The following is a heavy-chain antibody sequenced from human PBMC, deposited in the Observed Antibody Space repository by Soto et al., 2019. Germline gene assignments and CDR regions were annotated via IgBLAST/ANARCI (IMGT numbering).Heavy chain of an antibody. D-gene: IGHD6-25*01. CDR1: GFTFTNYF. J-gene: IGHJ6*02. CDR3: ARGDGRGSSGFYYYYGMDV. Sequence: QVQLVQSGAEVKKPGASVKVSCKASGFTFTNYFFHLVRQAPRQGLEWMGIISPYDGRTNYVQSLQGRVTMTSDTSTSTVYMELSSLRSEDTAVYYCARGDGRGSSGFYYYYGMDVWGHGTTVTVSS. V-gene: IGHV1-46*01. CDR2: ISPYDGRT.